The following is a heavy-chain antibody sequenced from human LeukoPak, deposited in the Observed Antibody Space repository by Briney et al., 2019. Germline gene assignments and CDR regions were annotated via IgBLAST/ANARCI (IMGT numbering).Heavy chain of an antibody. D-gene: IGHD3-16*01. CDR3: ARDGGATGGFDP. V-gene: IGHV4-30-2*01. CDR1: GGSISSGGYS. CDR2: IYHSGST. J-gene: IGHJ5*02. Sequence: SETLSLTCAVSGGSISSGGYSWSWIRQPPGKGLEWIGYIYHSGSTYYNPSLKSRVTISVDRSKNQFSLKLSSVTAADTAVYYCARDGGATGGFDPWGQGTLVTVSS.